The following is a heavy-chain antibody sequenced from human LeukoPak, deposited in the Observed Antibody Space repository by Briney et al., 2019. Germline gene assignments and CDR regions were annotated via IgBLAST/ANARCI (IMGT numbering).Heavy chain of an antibody. V-gene: IGHV2-5*02. D-gene: IGHD2-21*01. J-gene: IGHJ4*02. CDR1: GLSLTTSGVA. CDR3: ANRSDSHFDS. Sequence: SGPTLVKPSQTLTLTCSFSGLSLTTSGVAVGWIRQPPGKALEWLALIYWDDDRRYNAALKNRLTVTKDTAKKQVVLTLTNMDPVDTATYFCANRSDSHFDSWGQEILVTVSS. CDR2: IYWDDDR.